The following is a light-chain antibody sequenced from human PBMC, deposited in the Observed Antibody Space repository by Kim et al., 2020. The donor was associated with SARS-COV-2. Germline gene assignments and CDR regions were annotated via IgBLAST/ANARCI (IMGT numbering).Light chain of an antibody. CDR1: SSNIGSNL. V-gene: IGLV1-44*01. CDR2: SHN. J-gene: IGLJ2*01. CDR3: AAWDDTLRDVV. Sequence: KVTISVSGTSSNIGSNLDKWHPPLPGTAPKLLSYSHNLRPAGVSDRFSASNSGTSASLAISGLQYEDEGDYYCAAWDDTLRDVVFGGGTQLTVL.